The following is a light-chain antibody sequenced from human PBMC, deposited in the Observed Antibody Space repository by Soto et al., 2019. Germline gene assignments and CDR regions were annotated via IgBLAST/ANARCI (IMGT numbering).Light chain of an antibody. CDR2: KVS. CDR1: QSLVHSDGIAY. CDR3: MQGTHWPIT. J-gene: IGKJ5*01. V-gene: IGKV2-30*02. Sequence: DVVMTQSPLSLPVTVGQPASISCRSNQSLVHSDGIAYFSWFQQRKGRSPRSLIYKVSNRDSGVPARFRGSGSGTDFALKISRVEAEDVGVYYCMQGTHWPITFGQGTRLEIK.